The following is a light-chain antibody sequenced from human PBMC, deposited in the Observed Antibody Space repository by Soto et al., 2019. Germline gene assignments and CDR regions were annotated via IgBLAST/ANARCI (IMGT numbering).Light chain of an antibody. CDR2: GAS. V-gene: IGKV3-15*01. J-gene: IGKJ4*01. CDR3: QQYHNWPLT. CDR1: QSVSSN. Sequence: EIVMTQSPATLSVSPGERATLSCRASQSVSSNLAWYQQKPGQAARLLIYGASTRATGIPARFSGSVSGTEFTLTISSLQSEDFAVYYCQQYHNWPLTFGGGTKVDIK.